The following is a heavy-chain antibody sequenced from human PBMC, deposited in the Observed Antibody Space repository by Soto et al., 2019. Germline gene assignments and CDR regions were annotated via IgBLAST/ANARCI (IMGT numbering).Heavy chain of an antibody. CDR3: ARVQTPFTTSTNGFDI. CDR2: ISSGSEFI. Sequence: EVQLVESGGGLVKPGGSLRLSCAASGFTFSTYSMTWVRQAPGKGLEWVSSISSGSEFIYYADSMRGRFTISRDNAKNSLYLQMDSLRVEDTAVYSCARVQTPFTTSTNGFDIWGPGTMVTVSS. J-gene: IGHJ3*02. D-gene: IGHD3-22*01. V-gene: IGHV3-21*01. CDR1: GFTFSTYS.